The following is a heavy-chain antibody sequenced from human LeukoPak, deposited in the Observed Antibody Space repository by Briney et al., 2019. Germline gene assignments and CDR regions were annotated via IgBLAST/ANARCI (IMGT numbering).Heavy chain of an antibody. D-gene: IGHD3-3*01. CDR1: GGSFSGYY. J-gene: IGHJ3*02. Sequence: SETLSLTCAVYGGSFSGYYWTWIRQPPGKGLEWIGEINHSGSTNYNPSLKSRVTVSVDTSKNQFSLKLSSVTAADTAVYYCAVRAGRYDFWDLASAFDIWGQGTMVTVSS. CDR2: INHSGST. V-gene: IGHV4-34*01. CDR3: AVRAGRYDFWDLASAFDI.